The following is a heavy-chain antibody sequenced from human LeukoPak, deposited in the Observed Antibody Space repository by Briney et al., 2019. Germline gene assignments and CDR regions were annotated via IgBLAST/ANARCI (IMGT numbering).Heavy chain of an antibody. CDR1: GFTFSSYW. CDR2: IKQDGSEK. V-gene: IGHV3-7*01. CDR3: ARDRSSGGSCYRN. Sequence: GGSLRLSCAASGFTFSSYWMSWVRQAPGKGLEWVANIKQDGSEKYYVDSVKGRFTISRDNAKNSLYLQMNSLRAEDTAVYYCARDRSSGGSCYRNWGQGTLVTVSS. J-gene: IGHJ4*02. D-gene: IGHD2-15*01.